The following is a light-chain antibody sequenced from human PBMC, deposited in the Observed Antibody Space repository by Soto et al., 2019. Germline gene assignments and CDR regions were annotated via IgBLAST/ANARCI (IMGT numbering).Light chain of an antibody. CDR1: PSVPNY. Sequence: EIVLTQSPATLSLSPGERATLSCRASPSVPNYLAWYQQKPGQAPRLLIYGAFNRATGIPARFSGSGSGADFTLTISSLEPEDFAVYYCHQYGPSPGWTFGQGTKVEIK. CDR2: GAF. CDR3: HQYGPSPGWT. V-gene: IGKV3-11*01. J-gene: IGKJ1*01.